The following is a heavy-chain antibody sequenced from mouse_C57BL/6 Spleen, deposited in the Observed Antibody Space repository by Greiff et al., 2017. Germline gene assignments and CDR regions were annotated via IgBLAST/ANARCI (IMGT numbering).Heavy chain of an antibody. D-gene: IGHD1-1*01. CDR2: ISYSGST. CDR1: GYSITSDY. Sequence: EVKLVESGPGLAKPSQTLSLTCSVTGYSITSDYWNWIRKFPGNKLEYMGYISYSGSTYYNPSLKSRISITRDTSKNQYYLQLNSVTTEDTATYYWSRYPHYYGSSYDWYFDVWGTGTTVTVSS. CDR3: SRYPHYYGSSYDWYFDV. J-gene: IGHJ1*03. V-gene: IGHV3-8*01.